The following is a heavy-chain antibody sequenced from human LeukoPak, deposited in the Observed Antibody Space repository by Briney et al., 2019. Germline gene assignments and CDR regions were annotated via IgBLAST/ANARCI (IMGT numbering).Heavy chain of an antibody. J-gene: IGHJ4*02. CDR3: AKDLERYCSGGSCYGDY. CDR1: GFTFSSYA. V-gene: IGHV3-23*01. Sequence: GGSLRLSCAASGFTFSSYAMSWVRQAPGKGLEWVSAISGSGGSTYYADSVKGRFTISRDNSKNTLYLQMNSLRAEDKAVYYCAKDLERYCSGGSCYGDYWGQGTLVTVSS. CDR2: ISGSGGST. D-gene: IGHD2-15*01.